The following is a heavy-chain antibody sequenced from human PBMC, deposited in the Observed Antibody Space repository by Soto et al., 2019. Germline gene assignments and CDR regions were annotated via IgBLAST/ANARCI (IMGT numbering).Heavy chain of an antibody. CDR1: GGSISRYY. J-gene: IGHJ5*02. CDR2: LYNTGST. D-gene: IGHD4-17*01. V-gene: IGHV4-59*12. Sequence: SETLSLTCTVSGGSISRYYWSWIRQPPGKGLEWIGYLYNTGSTIYNPSLKSRVTISVDTSKNQFSLKLNSVTAADTAVYYCARVWTTVTNWFDPWGQGTLVTSPQ. CDR3: ARVWTTVTNWFDP.